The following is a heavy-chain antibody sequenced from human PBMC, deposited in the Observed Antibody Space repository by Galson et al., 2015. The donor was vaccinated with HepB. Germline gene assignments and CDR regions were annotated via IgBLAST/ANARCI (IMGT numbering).Heavy chain of an antibody. D-gene: IGHD6-13*01. V-gene: IGHV3-21*01. CDR3: ARGEGSSWYPRGYNWFDP. CDR1: GFTFSSYS. CDR2: ISSSSSYI. J-gene: IGHJ5*02. Sequence: SLRLSCAASGFTFSSYSMNWVRQAPGKGLEWVSSISSSSSYIYYADSVKGRFTISRDNAKNSLYLQMNSLRAEDTAVYYCARGEGSSWYPRGYNWFDPWGQGTLVTVSS.